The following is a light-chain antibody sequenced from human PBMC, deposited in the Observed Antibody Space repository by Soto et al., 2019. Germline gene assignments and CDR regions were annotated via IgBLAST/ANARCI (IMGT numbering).Light chain of an antibody. CDR1: SSDGGGYNY. CDR3: SSYTSSSTLCV. CDR2: EVX. Sequence: QSVLTQPASVSGSPGQSITISCTGTSSDGGGYNYVSWYQQHPANAPKLMLSEVXXXPSGVSNRFSGSKSGNTASLTISGLQADDEADYYCSSYTSSSTLCVFGGGDKVTVL. V-gene: IGLV2-14*01. J-gene: IGLJ3*02.